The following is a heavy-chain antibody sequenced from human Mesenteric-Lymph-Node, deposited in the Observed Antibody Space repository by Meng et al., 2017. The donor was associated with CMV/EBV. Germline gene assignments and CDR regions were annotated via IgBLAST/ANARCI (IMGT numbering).Heavy chain of an antibody. Sequence: SGFSFRTTAMSWVRQLPGKGLEWVTAISGIGTTMLFADSVRGRFSISRDNSKNTLYLQMDSLRVEDTAMYYCAHGGYCTSAACRQVDYWGQGTLVTVSS. CDR3: AHGGYCTSAACRQVDY. CDR1: GFSFRTTA. D-gene: IGHD2-8*01. V-gene: IGHV3-23*01. CDR2: ISGIGTTM. J-gene: IGHJ4*02.